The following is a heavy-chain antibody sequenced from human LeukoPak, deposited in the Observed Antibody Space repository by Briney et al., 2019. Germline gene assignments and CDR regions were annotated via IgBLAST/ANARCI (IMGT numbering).Heavy chain of an antibody. Sequence: SETLSLTCTVSGYSISSGYYWGWIRQPPGKGLEWIGSIYHSGSTYYNPSLKSRVTISVDTSKNQFSLKLSSVTAADTAVYYCARVTLDYGDFDYWGQGTLVTVSS. CDR1: GYSISSGYY. J-gene: IGHJ4*02. CDR2: IYHSGST. D-gene: IGHD3-16*01. CDR3: ARVTLDYGDFDY. V-gene: IGHV4-38-2*02.